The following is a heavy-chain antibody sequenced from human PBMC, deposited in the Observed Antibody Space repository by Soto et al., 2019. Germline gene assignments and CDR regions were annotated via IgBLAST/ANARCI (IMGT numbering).Heavy chain of an antibody. J-gene: IGHJ5*02. CDR2: ISYDGSNK. Sequence: QVQLVESGGGVVQPGRSLRLSCAASGFTFSNYGMHWVRQAPGKGLEWVAVISYDGSNKYYADSVKGRFTISRDNSKNTLYLQMNSLRAEDTAVYYCAKGRCSSTSCYGGNWFDPWGQGTLVTVSS. D-gene: IGHD2-2*01. V-gene: IGHV3-30*18. CDR3: AKGRCSSTSCYGGNWFDP. CDR1: GFTFSNYG.